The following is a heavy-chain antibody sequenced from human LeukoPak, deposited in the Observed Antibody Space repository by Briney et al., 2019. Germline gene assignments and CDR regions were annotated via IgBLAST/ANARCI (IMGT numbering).Heavy chain of an antibody. CDR2: MNPNSGNT. CDR3: ARGRLTMVRLVISDY. V-gene: IGHV1-8*01. CDR1: GYTFTSYD. J-gene: IGHJ4*02. D-gene: IGHD3-10*01. Sequence: ASVKVSCKASGYTFTSYDINWVGQAAGQGLEWMGWMNPNSGNTGYAQKFQGRVTMTRNTSISTAYMELSSLRSEDTAVYYCARGRLTMVRLVISDYWGQGTLVTVSS.